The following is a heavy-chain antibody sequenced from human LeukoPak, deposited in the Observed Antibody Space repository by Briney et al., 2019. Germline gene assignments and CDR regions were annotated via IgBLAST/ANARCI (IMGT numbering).Heavy chain of an antibody. J-gene: IGHJ4*02. V-gene: IGHV4-59*01. Sequence: SETLSLTCTVSGGSISNYYWGWIRQPPGKGLEWIGYISYTGSTNYNPSLKSRVTISVDTSKNQFSLRLSSVTAADTAVYHCARVERGYGYGPFDYWGQGTLVTVSS. CDR2: ISYTGST. CDR3: ARVERGYGYGPFDY. CDR1: GGSISNYY. D-gene: IGHD5-18*01.